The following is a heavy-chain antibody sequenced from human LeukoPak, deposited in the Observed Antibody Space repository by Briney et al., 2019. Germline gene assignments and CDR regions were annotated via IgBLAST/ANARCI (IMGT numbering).Heavy chain of an antibody. CDR3: AKGRRAAAGTPNWFDP. V-gene: IGHV3-74*01. Sequence: GGSLRLSCATSRFTFSTYWMHWVRQAPGKGLVWVSRINSDGSTKGYADSVKGRFTISRDNAKNSLYPQMNSLRAEDTALYYCAKGRRAAAGTPNWFDPWGQGTLVTVSS. CDR2: INSDGSTK. J-gene: IGHJ5*02. D-gene: IGHD6-13*01. CDR1: RFTFSTYW.